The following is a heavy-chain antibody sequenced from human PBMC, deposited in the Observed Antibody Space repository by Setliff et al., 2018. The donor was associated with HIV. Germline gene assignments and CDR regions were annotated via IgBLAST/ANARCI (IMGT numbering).Heavy chain of an antibody. V-gene: IGHV1-18*01. CDR2: ISAYNGNT. CDR3: AREKGGSGYPLGMDV. Sequence: ASVKVSCKASGYTFTSYGISWVRQAPGQGLEWMGWISAYNGNTNYTQKLQGRVTMTTDTSTSTAYMELRSLRSDDTAVYYCAREKGGSGYPLGMDVWGQGTTVTVSS. J-gene: IGHJ6*02. D-gene: IGHD3-22*01. CDR1: GYTFTSYG.